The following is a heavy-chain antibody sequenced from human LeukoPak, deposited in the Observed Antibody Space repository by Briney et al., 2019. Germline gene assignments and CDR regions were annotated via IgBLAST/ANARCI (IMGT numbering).Heavy chain of an antibody. CDR2: MNPNRGDT. CDR1: GYSFTSYD. D-gene: IGHD3-3*01. CDR3: SRGLWGDFWSGDYSYYYMDV. Sequence: ASVKVSCKASGYSFTSYDINWVRQATGQGLEWMGWMNPNRGDTGYAQKFQGRVTITRNTSISTAYMELSSLRSEDTALDYCSRGLWGDFWSGDYSYYYMDVWGEGTTVT. V-gene: IGHV1-8*03. J-gene: IGHJ6*03.